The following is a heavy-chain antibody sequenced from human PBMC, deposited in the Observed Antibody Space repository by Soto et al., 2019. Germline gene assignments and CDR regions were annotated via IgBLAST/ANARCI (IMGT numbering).Heavy chain of an antibody. CDR3: ARAFKQYYYGSGSYYVDAFDI. D-gene: IGHD3-10*01. CDR2: IYYSGST. V-gene: IGHV4-31*03. J-gene: IGHJ3*02. Sequence: SETLSLTCTVSGGSISSGGYYWSWIRQHPGKGLEWIGYIYYSGSTYYNPSLKSRVTISVDTSKNQFSLKLSSVTAADTAVYYCARAFKQYYYGSGSYYVDAFDIWGQGTMVTVSS. CDR1: GGSISSGGYY.